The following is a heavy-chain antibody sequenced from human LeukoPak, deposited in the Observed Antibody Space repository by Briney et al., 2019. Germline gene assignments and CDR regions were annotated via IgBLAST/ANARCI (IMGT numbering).Heavy chain of an antibody. J-gene: IGHJ4*02. D-gene: IGHD1-7*01. Sequence: SETLSLTCTVSGGSISSSSYYWGWIRQPPGKGLEWIGSIYYSGSTYYNPSLKSRVTISVDTSKNQFSLKLSSVTAADTAVYYCARHLWNSPLDYWGQGTLVTVSS. V-gene: IGHV4-39*01. CDR3: ARHLWNSPLDY. CDR1: GGSISSSSYY. CDR2: IYYSGST.